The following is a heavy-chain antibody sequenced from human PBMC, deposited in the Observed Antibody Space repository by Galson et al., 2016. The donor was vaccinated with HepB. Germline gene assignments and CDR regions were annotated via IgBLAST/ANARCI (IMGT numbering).Heavy chain of an antibody. CDR1: GNTFTTSY. V-gene: IGHV1-46*01. CDR2: INPNGSIT. D-gene: IGHD2-8*01. Sequence: SVKVSCKASGNTFTTSYMHWMRQAPGQGLDWMGIINPNGSITNYAQKFQGRFTMTTDTSTTTLYMELRGLSSDDTAMYYCATSNGWFDSWGQGTLITVS. J-gene: IGHJ5*01. CDR3: ATSNGWFDS.